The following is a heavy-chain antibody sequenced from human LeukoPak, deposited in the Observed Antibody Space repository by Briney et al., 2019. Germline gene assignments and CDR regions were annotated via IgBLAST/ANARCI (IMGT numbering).Heavy chain of an antibody. CDR3: AKETGASYDYPLDY. Sequence: QPGGSLRLSCAASGFTFSTYAMSWVRQAPGKGLEWVSTISGSGAYTFYADSVKGRFTISRDNSKNTLFLQMNGLRDEDTAVYYCAKETGASYDYPLDYWGQGTLVTVSS. CDR2: ISGSGAYT. CDR1: GFTFSTYA. V-gene: IGHV3-23*01. D-gene: IGHD5-18*01. J-gene: IGHJ4*02.